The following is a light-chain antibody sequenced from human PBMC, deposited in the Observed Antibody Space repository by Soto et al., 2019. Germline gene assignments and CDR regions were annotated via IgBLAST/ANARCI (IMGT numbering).Light chain of an antibody. CDR1: QSISSY. CDR2: AAC. Sequence: DIPMTQSPSSLYASVGDRVTITCRASQSISSYLNWYQQKPGKAPKLLIYAACSLQSGVPSRFSGSGSGTDFTLTISSLQPEDFATYYCQQSYSTPYTFGQGTKLEIK. V-gene: IGKV1-39*01. J-gene: IGKJ2*01. CDR3: QQSYSTPYT.